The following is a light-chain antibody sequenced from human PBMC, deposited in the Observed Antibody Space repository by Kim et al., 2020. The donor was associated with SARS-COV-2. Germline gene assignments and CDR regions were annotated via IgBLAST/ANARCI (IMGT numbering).Light chain of an antibody. Sequence: GQSVTISCTGISSDVGGYDYVSWYQQHPGKAPKLLIYEVTKRPSGVPDRFPGSKSGNTASLTVSGLQAEDEADYYCSSYAGNNNLVFGTGTKVTDL. CDR2: EVT. J-gene: IGLJ1*01. CDR1: SSDVGGYDY. CDR3: SSYAGNNNLV. V-gene: IGLV2-8*01.